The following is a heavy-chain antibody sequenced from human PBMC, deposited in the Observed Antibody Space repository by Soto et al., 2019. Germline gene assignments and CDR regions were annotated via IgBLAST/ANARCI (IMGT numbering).Heavy chain of an antibody. CDR1: GFTVSSNY. CDR2: SYSGGST. Sequence: VQLVETGGGLIQPGGSLRLSCAASGFTVSSNYMSWVRQAPGKGLEWVSVSYSGGSTYYADSVRGRFTISRDNSKNTLYLQMKSLRAADTAVYYCARDPSATRHGMDVWGQGTTVTVSS. CDR3: ARDPSATRHGMDV. V-gene: IGHV3-53*02. J-gene: IGHJ6*02.